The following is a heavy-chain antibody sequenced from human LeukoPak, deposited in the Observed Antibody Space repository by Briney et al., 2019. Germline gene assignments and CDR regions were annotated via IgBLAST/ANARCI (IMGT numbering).Heavy chain of an antibody. CDR2: IYYSGST. Sequence: PSETLSLTCTVSGGSISSYYWSWIRQPPGKGLEWIGYIYYSGSTNYNPSLKSRVTISVDTSKNQFSLKLSSVTAADTAVYYCARRNRSGSYYNDYYYMDVWGKGTTVTVSS. D-gene: IGHD3-10*01. J-gene: IGHJ6*03. V-gene: IGHV4-59*01. CDR1: GGSISSYY. CDR3: ARRNRSGSYYNDYYYMDV.